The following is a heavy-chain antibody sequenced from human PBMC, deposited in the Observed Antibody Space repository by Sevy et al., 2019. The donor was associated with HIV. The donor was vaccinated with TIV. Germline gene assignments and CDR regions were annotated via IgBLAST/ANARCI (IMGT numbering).Heavy chain of an antibody. CDR3: ARHDGIAVADIEYYFDY. D-gene: IGHD6-19*01. CDR1: GYSISSGYY. V-gene: IGHV4-38-2*01. CDR2: IYHSGST. Sequence: SETLSLTCAVSGYSISSGYYWGWIRQPPGKGLEWIGSIYHSGSTYYNPSLKSPVTISVDTSKNQFSLRLSFVTAADTAVYYCARHDGIAVADIEYYFDYWGQRTLVTVSS. J-gene: IGHJ4*02.